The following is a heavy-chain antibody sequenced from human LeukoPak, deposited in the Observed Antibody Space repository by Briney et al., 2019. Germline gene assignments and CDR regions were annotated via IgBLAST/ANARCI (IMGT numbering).Heavy chain of an antibody. J-gene: IGHJ6*02. V-gene: IGHV4-31*03. Sequence: SQTLSLTCTVSGDSISSGGYYWRWIRQHPGKGLEWIGYIDYSGSPYYNPSLKSRVTISVDTSKNQFSLKLSSVTAADTAVYYCARGNRYYGSGIPYGMDVWGQGTTVTVSS. CDR2: IDYSGSP. D-gene: IGHD3-10*01. CDR1: GDSISSGGYY. CDR3: ARGNRYYGSGIPYGMDV.